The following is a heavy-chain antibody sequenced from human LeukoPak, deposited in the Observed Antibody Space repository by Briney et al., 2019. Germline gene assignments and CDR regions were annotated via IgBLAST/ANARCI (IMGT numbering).Heavy chain of an antibody. CDR3: ATGPLGYSGYDVPFDY. J-gene: IGHJ4*02. CDR1: GGTFSSYA. CDR2: IIPIFGTA. V-gene: IGHV1-69*01. D-gene: IGHD5-12*01. Sequence: GSSVKVSCKASGGTFSSYAISWVRQAPGQGLEWMGGIIPIFGTANYAQKFQGRVTITADESTSTAYMELSSLRSEDTAVYYCATGPLGYSGYDVPFDYWGQGTLVTVSS.